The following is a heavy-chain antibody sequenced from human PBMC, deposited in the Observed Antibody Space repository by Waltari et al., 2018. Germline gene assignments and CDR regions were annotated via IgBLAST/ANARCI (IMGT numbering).Heavy chain of an antibody. D-gene: IGHD5-12*01. CDR3: ARGRSVSGSGYDLDY. V-gene: IGHV4-34*01. CDR2: INHSGST. CDR1: GGSFSGYY. Sequence: QVQLQQWGAGLLKPSETLSLTCAVYGGSFSGYYWRWIRQPPGKGLEWIGEINHSGSTNYNPSLKSRVTISVDTSKNQFSLKLSSVTAADTAVYYCARGRSVSGSGYDLDYWGQGTLVTVSS. J-gene: IGHJ4*02.